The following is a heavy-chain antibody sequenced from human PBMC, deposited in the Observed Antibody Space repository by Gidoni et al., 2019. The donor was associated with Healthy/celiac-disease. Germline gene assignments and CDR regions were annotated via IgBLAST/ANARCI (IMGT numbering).Heavy chain of an antibody. CDR2: ISAYHGNT. Sequence: QVQLVQSGAEVKKPGDSVKVSCQASGYTFTSYGISWVRQAPGQGLELMGRISAYHGNTNHAPKFQGRDTMTTDTSTSTAYMELRSLRSDDTAVYYWARGLTIFGVVSHFDYWGQGTLVTVSS. D-gene: IGHD3-3*01. J-gene: IGHJ4*02. CDR3: ARGLTIFGVVSHFDY. CDR1: GYTFTSYG. V-gene: IGHV1-18*01.